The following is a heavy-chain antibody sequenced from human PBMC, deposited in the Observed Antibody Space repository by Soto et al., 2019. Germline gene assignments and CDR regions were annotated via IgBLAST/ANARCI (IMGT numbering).Heavy chain of an antibody. CDR2: ISYDGSNK. V-gene: IGHV3-30-3*01. D-gene: IGHD6-19*01. CDR1: VLTFSSYA. Sequence: GGSLRLSCAASVLTFSSYAMHRVRQAPGKGLEWVAVISYDGSNKYYADSVKGRFTISRDNSKNTLYLQMNSLGAEDTAVYYCARAVVVGYSSGTDYWGQGTLVTVSS. J-gene: IGHJ4*02. CDR3: ARAVVVGYSSGTDY.